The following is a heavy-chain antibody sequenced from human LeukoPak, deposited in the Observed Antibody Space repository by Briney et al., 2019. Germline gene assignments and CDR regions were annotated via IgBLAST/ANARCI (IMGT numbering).Heavy chain of an antibody. V-gene: IGHV3-30*02. CDR2: IRYDGSNK. D-gene: IGHD3-10*01. Sequence: PGGSLRLSCAASGFTFSSYGMHWVRQAPGKGLEWVAFIRYDGSNKYYADSVKGRFTISRDNSKNTLYLQMNSLRAEDTAVYYCARDAVTMVRGVIITGFDYWGQGTLVTVSS. CDR1: GFTFSSYG. J-gene: IGHJ4*02. CDR3: ARDAVTMVRGVIITGFDY.